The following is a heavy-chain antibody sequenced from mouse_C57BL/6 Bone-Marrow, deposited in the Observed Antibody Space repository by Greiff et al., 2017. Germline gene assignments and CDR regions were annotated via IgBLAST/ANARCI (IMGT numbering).Heavy chain of an antibody. D-gene: IGHD2-5*01. CDR2: LSYDGSN. CDR3: ARGPPYSNYVGAMDY. J-gene: IGHJ4*01. CDR1: GYSITSGYY. Sequence: ESGPGLVKPSQSLSLTCSVTGYSITSGYYWNWIRKFPGNKLEWRGYLSYDGSNNYNPSLKNRITITSDKAKNKFFMKLNSVTTEDTATYYCARGPPYSNYVGAMDYWGQGTAVTASS. V-gene: IGHV3-6*01.